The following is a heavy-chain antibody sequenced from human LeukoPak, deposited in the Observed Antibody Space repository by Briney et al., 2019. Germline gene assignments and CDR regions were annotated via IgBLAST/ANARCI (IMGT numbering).Heavy chain of an antibody. J-gene: IGHJ4*02. V-gene: IGHV4-31*03. Sequence: SQTLSLTCTVSGGSISSGGYYWSWIRQHPGKGLEWIGYIYYSGSTYYNPSLKSRVTILVDTSKNQFSLKLSSVTAADTAVYYCAREEMGSGYDPKTIYFDYWGQGTLVTVSS. CDR3: AREEMGSGYDPKTIYFDY. D-gene: IGHD5-12*01. CDR1: GGSISSGGYY. CDR2: IYYSGST.